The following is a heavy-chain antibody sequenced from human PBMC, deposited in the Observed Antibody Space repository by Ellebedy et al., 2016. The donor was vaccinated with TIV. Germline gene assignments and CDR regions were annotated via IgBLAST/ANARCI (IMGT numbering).Heavy chain of an antibody. J-gene: IGHJ5*02. V-gene: IGHV4-39*07. CDR1: GGSISNSDYY. CDR3: ARDPALPRGRFDT. Sequence: MPSETLSLTCTLSGGSISNSDYYWNCIRQPPGKGLEWIGSIYYSGSAYYNPSLKSRVTVSVDTSKNQFSLNLNSVTAADTAVYYCARDPALPRGRFDTWGQGTLVTVSS. CDR2: IYYSGSA.